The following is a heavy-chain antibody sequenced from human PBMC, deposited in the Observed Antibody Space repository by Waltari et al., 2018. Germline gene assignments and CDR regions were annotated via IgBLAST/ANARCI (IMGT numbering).Heavy chain of an antibody. Sequence: EVQLVESGGGLVQPGGSLRLSCAASGFTFSSYWMNWVRQAPGKGLVWVSRSKGDGSITTSADSVKGRFTISRDNAKSTVYLQMNSLSAEDTAVYYCAKSDWFDPWGQGTLVTVSS. CDR2: SKGDGSIT. CDR1: GFTFSSYW. V-gene: IGHV3-74*01. CDR3: AKSDWFDP. J-gene: IGHJ5*02.